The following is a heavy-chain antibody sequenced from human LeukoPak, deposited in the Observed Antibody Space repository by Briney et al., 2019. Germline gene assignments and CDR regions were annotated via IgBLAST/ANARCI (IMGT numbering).Heavy chain of an antibody. V-gene: IGHV4-59*08. J-gene: IGHJ1*01. CDR2: IYYSGST. CDR1: GGSISSYY. CDR3: AKLRTGIAAAGRYFQH. D-gene: IGHD6-13*01. Sequence: PSETLSLTCTVSGGSISSYYWSWIRQPPGKGLEWIGYIYYSGSTNYNPSLKSRVTISVDTSKNQFSLKLSSVTAADTAVYYCAKLRTGIAAAGRYFQHWGQGTLVTVSS.